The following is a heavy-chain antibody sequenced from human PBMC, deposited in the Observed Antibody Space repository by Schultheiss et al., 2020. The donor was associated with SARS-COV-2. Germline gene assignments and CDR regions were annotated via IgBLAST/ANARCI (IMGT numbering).Heavy chain of an antibody. CDR2: INPNSGGT. CDR3: ARVPILTGTSRGSDY. Sequence: ASVKVSCKASGYTFTGYYMHWVRQAPGQGLEWMGWINPNSGGTNYAQKFQGRVTMTRDTSISTAYMELSRLRSDDTAVYYCARVPILTGTSRGSDYWGQGTLVTVSS. V-gene: IGHV1-2*02. J-gene: IGHJ4*02. CDR1: GYTFTGYY. D-gene: IGHD1-7*01.